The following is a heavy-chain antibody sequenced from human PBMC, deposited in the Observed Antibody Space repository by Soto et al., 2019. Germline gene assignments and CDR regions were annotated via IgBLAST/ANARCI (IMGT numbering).Heavy chain of an antibody. V-gene: IGHV3-21*06. CDR1: GFTFTRYS. CDR3: ARESEDLTSNFDY. Sequence: PGGSLRLSCAASGFTFTRYSMNWVRQVPGKGLEWVSSISSTTNYIYYGDSMKGRFTISRDNAKNSLYLEMNSLRAEDTAVYYCARESEDLTSNFDYWGQGTLVTVS. J-gene: IGHJ4*02. CDR2: ISSTTNYI.